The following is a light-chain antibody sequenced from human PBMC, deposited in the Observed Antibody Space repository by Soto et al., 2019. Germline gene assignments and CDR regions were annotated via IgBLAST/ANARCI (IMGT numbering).Light chain of an antibody. CDR1: QSLVHSDGIAY. CDR3: MQGKHWPIT. V-gene: IGKV2-30*02. CDR2: KVS. J-gene: IGKJ5*01. Sequence: DYVWSQSPLSLPVTLGQPASISCRSNQSLVHSDGIAYFSWFQQRPGRSPRRLIYKVSNRDSGVPARFSGSGSGTDFALKISRVEAEDVGVYYCMQGKHWPITFGQGTRLEIK.